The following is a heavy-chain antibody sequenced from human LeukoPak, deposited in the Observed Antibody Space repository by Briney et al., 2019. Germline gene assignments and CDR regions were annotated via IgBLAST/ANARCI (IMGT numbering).Heavy chain of an antibody. CDR2: IKQDGSEK. CDR3: ARASPYYYGMDV. J-gene: IGHJ6*02. Sequence: PGGSLRLSCAASGFTFSTYWMSWVRQAPGKGLEWVANIKQDGSEKYYVDSVKGRFTISRDNAQNSLYLQMNSLRAEDTAVYFCARASPYYYGMDVWARGPRSPSP. CDR1: GFTFSTYW. V-gene: IGHV3-7*03.